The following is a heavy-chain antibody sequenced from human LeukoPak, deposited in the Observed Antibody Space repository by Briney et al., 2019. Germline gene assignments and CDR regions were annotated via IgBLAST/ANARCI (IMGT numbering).Heavy chain of an antibody. J-gene: IGHJ4*02. Sequence: SETLSLTCTVSGVSISTSIYYWGWIRQPPGKGLEWIGSIYYTGSTYYDPSLKKRVSISVDTSKNQLSLKLRSVTAADTAVDYCARQTTGGYSRSSGRFVYWGQGTLVTVSS. CDR2: IYYTGST. D-gene: IGHD3-22*01. V-gene: IGHV4-39*01. CDR3: ARQTTGGYSRSSGRFVY. CDR1: GVSISTSIYY.